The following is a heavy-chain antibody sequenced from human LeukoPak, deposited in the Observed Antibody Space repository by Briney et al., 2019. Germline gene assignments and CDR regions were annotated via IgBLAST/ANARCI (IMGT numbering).Heavy chain of an antibody. CDR1: GGTFSSYT. CDR2: IIPILGIA. V-gene: IGHV1-69*02. Sequence: SVKVSCKASGGTFSSYTISWVRQAPGQGLEWMGRIIPILGIANYAQKFQGRVTITADKSTSTAYMELSSLRSEDTAVYYCATVPDSGGYSEGAYWGQGTLVTVSS. CDR3: ATVPDSGGYSEGAY. D-gene: IGHD1-26*01. J-gene: IGHJ4*02.